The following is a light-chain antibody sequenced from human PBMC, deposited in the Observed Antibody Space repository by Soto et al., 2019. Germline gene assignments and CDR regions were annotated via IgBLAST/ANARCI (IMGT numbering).Light chain of an antibody. CDR2: DAS. CDR1: QSISSW. V-gene: IGKV1-5*01. J-gene: IGKJ1*01. CDR3: QQNNSYST. Sequence: DIQMTQSPSTLSASVGDRVTITCRASQSISSWLAWYQQKPGKAPKLLIYDASSLESGVPSRFSGRGSGTEFTLTISSLQPDDFATYYCQQNNSYSTFGQGTKV.